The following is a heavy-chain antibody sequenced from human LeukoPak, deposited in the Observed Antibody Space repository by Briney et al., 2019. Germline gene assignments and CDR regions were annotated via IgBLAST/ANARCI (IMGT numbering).Heavy chain of an antibody. CDR2: INHSGST. J-gene: IGHJ4*02. V-gene: IGHV4-34*01. Sequence: SETLSLTCAVYGGSFSGYYWSWIRQPPGKGPEWIGEINHSGSTNYNPSLKSRVTISVDTSKNQFSLRLSSVTAADTAVYYCAGSSVIGLDYWGQGTLVTVSS. CDR1: GGSFSGYY. CDR3: AGSSVIGLDY. D-gene: IGHD4-11*01.